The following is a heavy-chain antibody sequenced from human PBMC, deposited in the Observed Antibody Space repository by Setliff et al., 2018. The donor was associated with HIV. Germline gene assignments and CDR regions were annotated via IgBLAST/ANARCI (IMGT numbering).Heavy chain of an antibody. J-gene: IGHJ4*02. V-gene: IGHV4-4*09. CDR2: VYTSGST. CDR1: GGSINNYY. D-gene: IGHD3-16*01. CDR3: ARLGYVTFDFVY. Sequence: SETLSLTCTVSGGSINNYYWSWIRQPPGKGLEWIGYVYTSGSTNYNPSLKGRVTISVDTSKKLFSLKLSSVTAADTAAYFCARLGYVTFDFVYWGQGTLVTVSS.